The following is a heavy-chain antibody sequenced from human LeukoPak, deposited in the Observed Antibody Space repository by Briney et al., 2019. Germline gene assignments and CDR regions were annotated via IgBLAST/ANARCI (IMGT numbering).Heavy chain of an antibody. CDR1: GFTFSSYW. CDR3: ARDMRYCTNGVCYRSWYFDL. CDR2: IKQDGSEK. V-gene: IGHV3-7*01. D-gene: IGHD2-8*01. Sequence: GSLRLSCAASGFTFSSYWMSWVRQAPGKGLEWVANIKQDGSEKYYVDSVKGRFTISRDNAKNSLYLQMNSLRAEDTAVYYCARDMRYCTNGVCYRSWYFDLWGRGTLVTVSS. J-gene: IGHJ2*01.